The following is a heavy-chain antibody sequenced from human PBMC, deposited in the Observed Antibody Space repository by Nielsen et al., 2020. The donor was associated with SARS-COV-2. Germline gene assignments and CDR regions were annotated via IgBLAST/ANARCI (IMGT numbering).Heavy chain of an antibody. CDR3: ARFALGSTNGMDV. V-gene: IGHV4-31*03. D-gene: IGHD2-15*01. Sequence: SETLSLTCTVSGGSISSGGYFWSWIRQHPGKGLEWIGYIYYSGSYYYNPSLKSRVTTAVDTSKKQFSLKLSSVTAADTAVYYCARFALGSTNGMDVWGQGTTVTVSS. CDR2: IYYSGSY. CDR1: GGSISSGGYF. J-gene: IGHJ6*02.